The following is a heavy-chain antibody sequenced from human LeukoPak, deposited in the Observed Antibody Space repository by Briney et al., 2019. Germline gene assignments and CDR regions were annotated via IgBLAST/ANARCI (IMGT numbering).Heavy chain of an antibody. CDR2: ITSSSTNI. J-gene: IGHJ4*02. Sequence: GGSLRLSCAASGFTFSTYNRNWVRQAPGKGLEWVSHITSSSTNIYYADSVKGRSTISRDNSKNTLYLQMNSLRAEDTAVYYCAREQYYDSSGNDYWGQGTLVTVSS. CDR1: GFTFSTYN. CDR3: AREQYYDSSGNDY. V-gene: IGHV3-48*01. D-gene: IGHD3-22*01.